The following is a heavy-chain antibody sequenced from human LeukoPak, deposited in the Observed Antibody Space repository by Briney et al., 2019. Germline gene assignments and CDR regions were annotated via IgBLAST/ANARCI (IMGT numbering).Heavy chain of an antibody. Sequence: PSETLSLTCTVSGGSISSSSYYWGWIRQPPGKGLEWIGSIYYSGSTHYNPSLKSRVTISVDTSKNQFSLKLSSVTAADTAVYYCASLRYVAQPHFDYWGQGTLVTVSS. D-gene: IGHD5-12*01. CDR1: GGSISSSSYY. CDR2: IYYSGST. CDR3: ASLRYVAQPHFDY. J-gene: IGHJ4*02. V-gene: IGHV4-39*01.